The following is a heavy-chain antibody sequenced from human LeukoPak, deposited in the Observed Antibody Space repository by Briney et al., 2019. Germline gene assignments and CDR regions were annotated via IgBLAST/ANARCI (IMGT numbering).Heavy chain of an antibody. V-gene: IGHV3-23*01. J-gene: IGHJ4*02. CDR1: GFTSSSCA. CDR2: ISGSGGST. CDR3: VKDQVAGRDY. Sequence: PGGTLRLSCAASGFTSSSCAMSWVRQAPRNGLEWVSAISGSGGSTYYADSLKSRFTISRDNSENTLYLQMNSLRAEDTAVYVCVKDQVAGRDYWGQGTLVTVSS. D-gene: IGHD6-19*01.